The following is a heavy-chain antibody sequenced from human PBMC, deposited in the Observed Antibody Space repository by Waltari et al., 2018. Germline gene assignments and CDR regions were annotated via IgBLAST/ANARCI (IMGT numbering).Heavy chain of an antibody. CDR2: RKQDGSER. CDR1: GFTFSGSW. V-gene: IGHV3-7*01. CDR3: ATWRSLIAPFMGGVFEI. Sequence: EVLLVESGGGLVQPGGSLRLSCAASGFTFSGSWMTWVRQAPGKGMGWVDNRKQDGSERYCMDSVRGRFTISRDNAKNSLSLQMNSLRAEDTAVYYCATWRSLIAPFMGGVFEIWGHGTMVTVSS. D-gene: IGHD3-16*01. J-gene: IGHJ3*02.